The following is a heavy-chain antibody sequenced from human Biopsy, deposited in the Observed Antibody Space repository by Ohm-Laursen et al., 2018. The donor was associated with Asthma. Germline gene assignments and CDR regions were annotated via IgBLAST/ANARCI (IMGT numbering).Heavy chain of an antibody. D-gene: IGHD3-22*01. CDR3: ARVRKDYYDSSGLSGGWFDP. CDR1: GYTFTNYA. V-gene: IGHV1-3*01. Sequence: ASVKVSSKSSGYTFTNYAIHWVRQAPGQRPEWMGWINAGNGNTKYSQKFQGRVTITRDTSATTAYMELSSLRSEDTAVYYCARVRKDYYDSSGLSGGWFDPWGQGTLVTVSS. J-gene: IGHJ5*02. CDR2: INAGNGNT.